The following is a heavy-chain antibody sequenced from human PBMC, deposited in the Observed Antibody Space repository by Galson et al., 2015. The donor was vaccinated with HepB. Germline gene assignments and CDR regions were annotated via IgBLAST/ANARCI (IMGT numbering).Heavy chain of an antibody. D-gene: IGHD3-3*01. CDR2: IIPIFGTA. CDR1: GGTFSSYA. J-gene: IGHJ5*02. CDR3: ARAVFVEAWSGYYGWFDP. V-gene: IGHV1-69*13. Sequence: SVKVSCKASGGTFSSYAISWVRQAPGQGLEWMGGIIPIFGTANYAQKFQGRVTITADESTSTAYMELSSLRSEDTAVYYCARAVFVEAWSGYYGWFDPWGQGTLVTVSS.